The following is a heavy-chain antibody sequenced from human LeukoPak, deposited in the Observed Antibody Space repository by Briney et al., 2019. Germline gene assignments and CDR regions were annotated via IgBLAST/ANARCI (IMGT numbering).Heavy chain of an antibody. CDR1: GFTFSSYS. J-gene: IGHJ4*02. D-gene: IGHD4-23*01. CDR3: ARTGTTVVRKYYFDY. V-gene: IGHV3-21*01. Sequence: GGSLRLSCAASGFTFSSYSMNWVRQAPGKGLEWVSSISSSSSYIYYADSVKGRFTISRDNAKNSLYLQMNSLRAEDTAVYYCARTGTTVVRKYYFDYWGQGTLVTVSS. CDR2: ISSSSSYI.